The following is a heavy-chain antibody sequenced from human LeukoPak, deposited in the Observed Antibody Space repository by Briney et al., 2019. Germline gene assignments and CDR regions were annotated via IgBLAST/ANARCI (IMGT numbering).Heavy chain of an antibody. Sequence: SETLSLTCTVSGGSIRGYYWSWIRQPPGKGLEWIGYIFYSGSTNYNPSLKSRVTISEDTSKNQFSLRLSSVTAADTAVYYCARLGYYGSGSYYAGDFWGQGTLVTVPS. CDR1: GGSIRGYY. CDR2: IFYSGST. J-gene: IGHJ4*02. D-gene: IGHD3-10*01. V-gene: IGHV4-59*08. CDR3: ARLGYYGSGSYYAGDF.